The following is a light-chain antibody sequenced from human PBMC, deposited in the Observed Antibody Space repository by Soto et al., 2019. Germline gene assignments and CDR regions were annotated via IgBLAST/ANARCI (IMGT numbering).Light chain of an antibody. CDR1: QSIDRN. Sequence: DIQMTQSPSSLYATVGDRVTITCRASQSIDRNLNWYQQKPGKAPNLLIYAASILQSGVPSRFSGSGSGTDFILTISSLQPEDFATYYCQKSYNIPITFGQGTRLEIK. J-gene: IGKJ5*01. CDR2: AAS. CDR3: QKSYNIPIT. V-gene: IGKV1-39*01.